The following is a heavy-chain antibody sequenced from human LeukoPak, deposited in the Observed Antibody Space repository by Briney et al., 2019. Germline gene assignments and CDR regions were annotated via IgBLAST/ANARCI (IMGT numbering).Heavy chain of an antibody. D-gene: IGHD2-2*01. CDR1: GFTFSTYG. J-gene: IGHJ6*03. CDR2: IRYDGSNK. CDR3: ANQYCSSTSCYYYYMDV. Sequence: GGSLRLSCAASGFTFSTYGMHWVRQAPGKGLQWVAFIRYDGSNKYYADSVKGRFTISRDNSKNTLYLQMNSLGAEDTAVYFCANQYCSSTSCYYYYMDVWGKGTTVTVSS. V-gene: IGHV3-30*02.